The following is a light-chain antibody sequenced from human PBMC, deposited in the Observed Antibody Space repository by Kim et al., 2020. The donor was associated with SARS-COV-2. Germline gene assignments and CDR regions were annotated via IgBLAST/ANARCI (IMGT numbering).Light chain of an antibody. CDR3: QQLYSYPRT. Sequence: ASVGDRVTITCRASQGISGFLGWYQQKPGKAPEVLIYPATTLQSGVPPRFSGSGSGTEFTLTISSLQPEDSATYYCQQLYSYPRTFGQGTKVEIK. J-gene: IGKJ1*01. CDR1: QGISGF. V-gene: IGKV1-9*01. CDR2: PAT.